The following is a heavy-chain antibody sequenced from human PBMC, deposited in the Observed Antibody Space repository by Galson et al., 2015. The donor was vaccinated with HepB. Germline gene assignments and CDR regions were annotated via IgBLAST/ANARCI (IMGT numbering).Heavy chain of an antibody. CDR3: ARFPDSSSWDESSYYMDV. CDR1: GFSFSNYD. V-gene: IGHV1-8*01. J-gene: IGHJ6*03. D-gene: IGHD6-13*01. CDR2: MDPNSGNT. Sequence: SVKVSCKASGFSFSNYDITWVRQATGQGPEWLGWMDPNSGNTGYAQKFQGRITMTRSLSINTAYMELRSLRSEDTAVNYCARFPDSSSWDESSYYMDVWGKGTTVTVSS.